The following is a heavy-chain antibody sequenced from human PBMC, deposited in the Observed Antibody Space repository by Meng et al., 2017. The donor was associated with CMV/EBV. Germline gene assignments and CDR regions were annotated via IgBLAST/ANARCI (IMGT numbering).Heavy chain of an antibody. CDR3: ARMVSSGYYYFDY. CDR2: IYYSGST. CDR1: GGSVSSGSYY. D-gene: IGHD6-19*01. Sequence: ESLKISCTVSGGSVSSGSYYWSWIRQPPGKGLEWIGYIYYSGSTNYNPSLKSRVTISVDTSKNQFSLKLSSVTAADTAVYYCARMVSSGYYYFDYWGQGTLVTVSS. V-gene: IGHV4-61*01. J-gene: IGHJ4*02.